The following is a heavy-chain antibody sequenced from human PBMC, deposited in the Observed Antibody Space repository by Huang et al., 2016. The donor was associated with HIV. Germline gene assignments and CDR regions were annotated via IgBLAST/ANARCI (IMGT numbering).Heavy chain of an antibody. Sequence: QVQLVQSGAEVKKPGASVKVSCKVSGYTLTELSIQWVRQAPGKGLEWMGSFGPEHGEPSYAQNVQGRGTRTEDTSTDTAYMELHSLRPEDTAVYYCAAGYDTYYDIWGQGTMVIASS. CDR1: GYTLTELS. J-gene: IGHJ3*02. D-gene: IGHD2-21*01. CDR2: FGPEHGEP. V-gene: IGHV1-24*01. CDR3: AAGYDTYYDI.